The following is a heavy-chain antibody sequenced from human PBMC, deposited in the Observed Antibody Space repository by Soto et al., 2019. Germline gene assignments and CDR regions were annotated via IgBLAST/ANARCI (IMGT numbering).Heavy chain of an antibody. CDR3: ARVAYGAYHFDY. CDR1: GFTFSSYW. D-gene: IGHD2-21*01. J-gene: IGHJ4*02. CDR2: INTDGSTR. Sequence: EVQLVASGGGLVQPGGSLRLSCAASGFTFSSYWMHWVRQAPGEGLVWVSRINTDGSTRSYADSVKGRFTISRDNAKNTLFLQMNSLRPEDTAVYYCARVAYGAYHFDYWGQGTLVT. V-gene: IGHV3-74*01.